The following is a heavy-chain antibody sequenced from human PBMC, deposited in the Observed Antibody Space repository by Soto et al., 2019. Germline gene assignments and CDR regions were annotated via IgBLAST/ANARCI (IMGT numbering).Heavy chain of an antibody. D-gene: IGHD6-13*01. CDR2: SSGSGGST. Sequence: EVQLLESGGGLVQPGGSLRLSCAASGFTCSSYAMSWVRQAPGKGLEWVSASSGSGGSTYYAASVKGRFTISRDNSKNTRYLQMNSLRADDTAVYYCAKDLQAASGLEDVWGQGTTVTVS. CDR1: GFTCSSYA. J-gene: IGHJ6*02. V-gene: IGHV3-23*01. CDR3: AKDLQAASGLEDV.